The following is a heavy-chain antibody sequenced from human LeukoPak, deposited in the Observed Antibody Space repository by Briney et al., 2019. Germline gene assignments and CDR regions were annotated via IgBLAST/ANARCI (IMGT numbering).Heavy chain of an antibody. Sequence: SETLSLTCTVSGGSISSYYWSWIRQPAGKGLEWIGRIYTSGTTDYNPSLKSRVTISVDTSKNQFSLKLRSATAADTAVYFCARGSLTMAGIVEYWGQGTLVTVSS. V-gene: IGHV4-4*07. CDR2: IYTSGTT. J-gene: IGHJ4*02. CDR3: ARGSLTMAGIVEY. D-gene: IGHD6-19*01. CDR1: GGSISSYY.